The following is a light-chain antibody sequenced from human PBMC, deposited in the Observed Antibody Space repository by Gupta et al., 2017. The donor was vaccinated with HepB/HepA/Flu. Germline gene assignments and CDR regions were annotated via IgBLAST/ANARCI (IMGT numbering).Light chain of an antibody. CDR1: QSVSNKY. V-gene: IGKV3-20*01. CDR2: GAS. J-gene: IGKJ1*01. CDR3: QQYGSSPWT. Sequence: EFVLTQSPGTLSLSPGEGATLSCRATQSVSNKYLAWYQQKPGQAPRLLIYGASSRAAGIPDRFSGSGSGTDFTLTISRLESEDFAVYYCQQYGSSPWTFGQGTKVEIK.